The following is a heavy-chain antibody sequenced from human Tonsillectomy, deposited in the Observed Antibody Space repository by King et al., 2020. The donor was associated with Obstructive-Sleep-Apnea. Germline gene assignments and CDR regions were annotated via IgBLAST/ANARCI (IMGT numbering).Heavy chain of an antibody. CDR2: ISGSGGST. J-gene: IGHJ3*02. CDR3: ANSRDNYVGAFDI. Sequence: VQLVESGGGLVQPGGSLILSCAASGFTFSSYAVSWVRQAPGKGLEWVTGISGSGGSTYYADSVKGRFTISRDNSKNTLCLQMNSRRAEDKAVYYCANSRDNYVGAFDIWGQGTMVTVSS. CDR1: GFTFSSYA. V-gene: IGHV3-23*04. D-gene: IGHD3-16*01.